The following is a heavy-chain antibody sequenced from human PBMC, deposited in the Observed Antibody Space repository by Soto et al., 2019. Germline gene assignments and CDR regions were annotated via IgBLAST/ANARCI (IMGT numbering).Heavy chain of an antibody. CDR1: GYTFTSYA. Sequence: QVQLVQSGAEVKKPGASVKVSCKTSGYTFTSYAISWVRQAPGQGLEWMGWISAYNGNTHYAQKLQGRVTMTTDTSTSTAYMKVRSLRSYDGAGYYCARDLEAAGQFNFWGEGTLVTVTS. D-gene: IGHD6-13*01. CDR3: ARDLEAAGQFNF. V-gene: IGHV1-18*01. J-gene: IGHJ4*02. CDR2: ISAYNGNT.